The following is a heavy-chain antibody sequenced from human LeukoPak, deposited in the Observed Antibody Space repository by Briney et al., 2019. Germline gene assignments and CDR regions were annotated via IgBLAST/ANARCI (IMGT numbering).Heavy chain of an antibody. V-gene: IGHV1-69*13. J-gene: IGHJ4*02. CDR1: GGTFSSYA. CDR3: AKGTSGSYFDY. CDR2: IIPSFGTA. D-gene: IGHD1-26*01. Sequence: SVKVSCKASGGTFSSYAISWVRQAPGQGLEWMGGIIPSFGTANYAQTFQGRVTITADESTSTFYMDLSSLRSEDTAVYYCAKGTSGSYFDYWGQGTLVTVSS.